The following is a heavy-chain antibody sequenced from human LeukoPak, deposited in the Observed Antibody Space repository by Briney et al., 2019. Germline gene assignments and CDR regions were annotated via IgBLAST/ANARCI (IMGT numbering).Heavy chain of an antibody. J-gene: IGHJ4*02. V-gene: IGHV4-4*07. Sequence: SETLSLTCSVSGVSISAYYWSWIRQPARKGLEWIGRIYPGESIYASENTNYNPSLKSRVSVSGDTSKNQVSLKLRSVTAADTAVYYCARDPTTVTTIFDSWGQGTLVTVSS. CDR3: ARDPTTVTTIFDS. D-gene: IGHD4-17*01. CDR1: GVSISAYY. CDR2: IYPGESIYASENT.